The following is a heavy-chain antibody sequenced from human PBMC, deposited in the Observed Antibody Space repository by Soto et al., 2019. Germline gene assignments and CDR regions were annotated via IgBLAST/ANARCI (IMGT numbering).Heavy chain of an antibody. Sequence: PGGSLRLSCAASGCTFSSYAMSWVRQAPGKGLEWVSAISGSGGSTYYADSVKGRFTISRDNSKNTLYLQMNSLRAEDTAVYYCAKELYDSSGPSPVDYWGQGTLVTVSS. CDR3: AKELYDSSGPSPVDY. V-gene: IGHV3-23*01. CDR1: GCTFSSYA. J-gene: IGHJ4*02. D-gene: IGHD3-22*01. CDR2: ISGSGGST.